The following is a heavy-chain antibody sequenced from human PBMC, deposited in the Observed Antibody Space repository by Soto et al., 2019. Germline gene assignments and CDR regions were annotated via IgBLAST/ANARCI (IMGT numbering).Heavy chain of an antibody. Sequence: GASVKVSCKASGYTFTSYYMHWVRQAPGQGLEWMGIINPSGGSTSYAQKFQGRVTMTRDTSTSTVYMELSSLRSEDTAVYYCARGVGLIVVVPAAIPLDYWGKGTLVTVSS. CDR2: INPSGGST. CDR1: GYTFTSYY. CDR3: ARGVGLIVVVPAAIPLDY. D-gene: IGHD2-2*02. J-gene: IGHJ4*02. V-gene: IGHV1-46*01.